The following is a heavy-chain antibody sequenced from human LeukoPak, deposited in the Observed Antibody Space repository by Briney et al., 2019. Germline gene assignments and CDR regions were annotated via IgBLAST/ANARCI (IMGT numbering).Heavy chain of an antibody. CDR1: GGSFSGYY. V-gene: IGHV4-34*01. J-gene: IGHJ4*02. CDR2: INHSGST. Sequence: PSETLSLTCAVYGGSFSGYYWSWIRQPPGKGLEWIGEINHSGSTNYNPSLKSRVTISVDTSKNQFSLKLSSVTAADTAVYYCARDPSYSGSYSYYFDYWGQGTLVTVSS. CDR3: ARDPSYSGSYSYYFDY. D-gene: IGHD1-26*01.